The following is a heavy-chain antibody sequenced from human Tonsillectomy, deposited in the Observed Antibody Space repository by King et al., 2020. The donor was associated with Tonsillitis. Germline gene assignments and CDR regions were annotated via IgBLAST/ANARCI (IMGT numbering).Heavy chain of an antibody. J-gene: IGHJ3*02. CDR3: AREGGAGEWLDDAFDI. Sequence: QLQESGPGLVKPSETLSLTCTVSGGSISSYYWSWIRQPPGKGLEWIGYIYYSGSTNYNPSLKSRVTISVDTSKNQFSLKLSSVTAADTAVYYCAREGGAGEWLDDAFDIWGQGTMVTVSS. CDR2: IYYSGST. CDR1: GGSISSYY. V-gene: IGHV4-59*01. D-gene: IGHD5-24*01.